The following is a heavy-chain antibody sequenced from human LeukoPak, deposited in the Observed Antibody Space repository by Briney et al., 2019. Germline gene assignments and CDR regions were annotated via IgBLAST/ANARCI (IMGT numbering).Heavy chain of an antibody. V-gene: IGHV4-59*12. CDR2: IYYSGST. D-gene: IGHD1-26*01. J-gene: IGHJ4*02. CDR3: ARISGSYYRHFDY. Sequence: SETLSLTCTVSGGSISSYYWSWIRQPPGKGLEWIGYIYYSGSTNYNPSLKSRVTMSVDTSKNQFSLKLSSVTAADTAVYYCARISGSYYRHFDYWGQGTLVTVSS. CDR1: GGSISSYY.